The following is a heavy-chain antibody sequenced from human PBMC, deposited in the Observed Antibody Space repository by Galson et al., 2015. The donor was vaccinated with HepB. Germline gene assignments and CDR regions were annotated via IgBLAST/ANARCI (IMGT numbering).Heavy chain of an antibody. Sequence: SVKVSCKASGYTFTSYAMHWVRQAPGQRLEWMGWINAGNGNTKYSQKFQGRVTITRDTSASTAYMELSSLRSEDTAVYYCARDRYYDFWSGWGPLYYYGMDVWGQGTTVTVSS. J-gene: IGHJ6*02. D-gene: IGHD3-3*01. CDR3: ARDRYYDFWSGWGPLYYYGMDV. V-gene: IGHV1-3*01. CDR2: INAGNGNT. CDR1: GYTFTSYA.